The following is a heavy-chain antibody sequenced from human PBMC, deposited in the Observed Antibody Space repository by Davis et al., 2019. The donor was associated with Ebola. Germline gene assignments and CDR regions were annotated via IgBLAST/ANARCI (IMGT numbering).Heavy chain of an antibody. Sequence: SETLSLTCTVSGGSINSVSYYWSWIRQPPGKGLEWIGYIYYSGSTNYNPSLKSRATISVDTSKNQFSLKLSSVTAADTAVYYCARDSRFLESYYYYYGMDVWGQGTTVTVSS. CDR2: IYYSGST. CDR1: GGSINSVSYY. D-gene: IGHD3-3*01. V-gene: IGHV4-61*01. J-gene: IGHJ6*02. CDR3: ARDSRFLESYYYYYGMDV.